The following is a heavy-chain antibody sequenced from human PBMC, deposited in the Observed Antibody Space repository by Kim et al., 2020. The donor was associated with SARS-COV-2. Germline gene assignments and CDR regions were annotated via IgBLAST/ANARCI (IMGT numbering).Heavy chain of an antibody. J-gene: IGHJ4*02. V-gene: IGHV1-46*01. CDR2: GST. Sequence: GSTSYARKFQGRVTMTRDTSTSTVYMELSSLRSEDTAVYYCARGRDYADYWGQGTLVTVSS. CDR3: ARGRDYADY.